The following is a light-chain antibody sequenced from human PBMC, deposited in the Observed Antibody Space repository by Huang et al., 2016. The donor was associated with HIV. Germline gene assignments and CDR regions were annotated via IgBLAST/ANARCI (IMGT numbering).Light chain of an antibody. V-gene: IGKV3-15*01. CDR1: QSVSNN. J-gene: IGKJ1*01. Sequence: EIVMTQSPATLSVSPGERATLSCRASQSVSNNLVWYQQKLGQAPRLLIYGASTRATVIPARFSGSGSGTDFTLTISSLQSEDFAVYYCQQYSDWPLWTFGQGSKVEIK. CDR2: GAS. CDR3: QQYSDWPLWT.